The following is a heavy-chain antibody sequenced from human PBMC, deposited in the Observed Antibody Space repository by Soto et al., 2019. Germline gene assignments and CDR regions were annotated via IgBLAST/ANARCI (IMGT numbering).Heavy chain of an antibody. D-gene: IGHD3-10*01. CDR3: VKRGRKRGAFDF. CDR1: GFILHNYA. J-gene: IGHJ3*01. V-gene: IGHV3-23*01. CDR2: IGGTDGDSDGVP. Sequence: VQLFESGGDLVQPGGSLRLSCVASGFILHNYAMSWVRQAPGKGLEWVSTIGGTDGDSDGVPWYEDSVKGRFTISRDSSAHTMFLHMDNLRAEDSALYYWVKRGRKRGAFDFWGQGTTVVVSS.